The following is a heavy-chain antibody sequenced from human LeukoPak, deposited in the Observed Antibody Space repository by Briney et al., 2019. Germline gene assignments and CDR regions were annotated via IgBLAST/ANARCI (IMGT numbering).Heavy chain of an antibody. CDR1: GFTFSHYS. D-gene: IGHD3-22*01. CDR3: ARPDSSGYYSDYYYMDV. Sequence: GGSLRLSCAASGFTFSHYSMNWVRQAPGKGLEWVSSISSSSSYIYYADSVKGRFTISRDNAKNSLYLQMNSLRAEDTAVYYCARPDSSGYYSDYYYMDVWGKGTTVTVSS. CDR2: ISSSSSYI. J-gene: IGHJ6*03. V-gene: IGHV3-21*01.